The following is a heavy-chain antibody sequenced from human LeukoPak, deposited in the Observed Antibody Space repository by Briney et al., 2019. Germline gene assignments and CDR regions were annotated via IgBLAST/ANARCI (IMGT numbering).Heavy chain of an antibody. CDR2: TKSKIHGGTT. J-gene: IGHJ4*02. D-gene: IGHD1-26*01. V-gene: IGHV3-15*07. Sequence: GGSLRLSCAASDFTVNNVWMNCVRQAPGKGLEWVGRTKSKIHGGTTDHAAPVKGRFSISRDVSKNTLYLQMNSLKTEDTAVYYCTTSKMGVRSFDYWGQGTLVTVS. CDR1: DFTVNNVW. CDR3: TTSKMGVRSFDY.